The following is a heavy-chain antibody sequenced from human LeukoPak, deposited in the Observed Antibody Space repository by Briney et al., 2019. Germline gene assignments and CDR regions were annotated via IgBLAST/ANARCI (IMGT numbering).Heavy chain of an antibody. D-gene: IGHD3-3*01. CDR1: GGSISSSSYY. Sequence: SETLSLTCTVSGGSISSSSYYWGWIRQPPGKGLEWIGSIYYSGSTYYNPSLKSRVTISVDTSKNQFSLKLSSVTAADTAVYYCARGHKYPYDFWSGYYYFDYWGQGTLVTVSS. V-gene: IGHV4-39*07. CDR2: IYYSGST. J-gene: IGHJ4*02. CDR3: ARGHKYPYDFWSGYYYFDY.